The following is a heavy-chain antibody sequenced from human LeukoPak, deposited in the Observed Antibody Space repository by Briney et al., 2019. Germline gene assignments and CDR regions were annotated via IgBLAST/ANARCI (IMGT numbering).Heavy chain of an antibody. Sequence: GASVKVSCKASGGTFTSYAISWVRQAPGQGLEWMGRIIPILGIANYAQKFQGRVTITADKSTSTAYMELSSLRSEDTAVYYCARDLAPHVPFHYYYCGMDVWGQGTTVTVSS. CDR2: IIPILGIA. J-gene: IGHJ6*02. V-gene: IGHV1-69*04. CDR3: ARDLAPHVPFHYYYCGMDV. CDR1: GGTFTSYA.